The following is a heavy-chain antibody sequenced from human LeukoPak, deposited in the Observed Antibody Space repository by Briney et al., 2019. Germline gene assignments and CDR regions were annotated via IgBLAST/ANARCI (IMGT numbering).Heavy chain of an antibody. D-gene: IGHD2-2*01. CDR3: ARGGFCSSTSCNDGFDI. V-gene: IGHV4-39*01. CDR2: IYYSGST. CDR1: GGSISSSSYY. Sequence: PSETLSLTCTISGGSISSSSYYWGWIRQPPGKGLEWLGCIYYSGSTYYNPSFKSRVTISVDTSKNQFSLKLSSVTAADTAVYYCARGGFCSSTSCNDGFDIWGQGTMVTVSS. J-gene: IGHJ3*02.